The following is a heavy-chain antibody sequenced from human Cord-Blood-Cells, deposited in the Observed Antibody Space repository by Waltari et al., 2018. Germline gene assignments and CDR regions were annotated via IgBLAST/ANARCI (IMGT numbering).Heavy chain of an antibody. CDR1: GYTFTSYA. V-gene: IGHV1-3*01. Sequence: QVQLVQSGAEVKKPGASVKVSCKASGYTFTSYAMHWVRQAPGQRLEWIGWINAGNGNTKYSQKFQGRVTITRDTSASTAYMELSSLRSEDTAVYYCARGEGDSGYVDYWGQGTLVTVSS. CDR2: INAGNGNT. D-gene: IGHD1-26*01. J-gene: IGHJ4*02. CDR3: ARGEGDSGYVDY.